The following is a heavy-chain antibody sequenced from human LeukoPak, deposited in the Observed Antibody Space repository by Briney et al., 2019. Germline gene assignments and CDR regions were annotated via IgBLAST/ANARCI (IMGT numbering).Heavy chain of an antibody. CDR1: GGSISSYY. D-gene: IGHD2-2*01. V-gene: IGHV4-59*01. CDR3: ARDTLLYCSSTSCHTFDY. CDR2: IYYSGST. J-gene: IGHJ4*02. Sequence: SETLSLTCTVSGGSISSYYWSWIRQPPGKGLEWIGYIYYSGSTNYNPSLKRRVTISVDTSKNQFSLKLSSVTAADTAVYYCARDTLLYCSSTSCHTFDYWGQGTLVTVSS.